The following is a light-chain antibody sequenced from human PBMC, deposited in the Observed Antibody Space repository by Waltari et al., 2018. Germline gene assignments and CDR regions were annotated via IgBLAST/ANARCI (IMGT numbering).Light chain of an antibody. CDR2: RSD. Sequence: QSVLTQPPSASGTPGQRVTISCSGSYSHTRSNVVNWSQQLPGKAPKLLIYRSDRRPSGVPVRFSGSKSGSSASLAIDGLHSEDEADYYCASWDDSLNGHWVFGGGTKVTVL. CDR3: ASWDDSLNGHWV. CDR1: YSHTRSNV. J-gene: IGLJ3*02. V-gene: IGLV1-44*01.